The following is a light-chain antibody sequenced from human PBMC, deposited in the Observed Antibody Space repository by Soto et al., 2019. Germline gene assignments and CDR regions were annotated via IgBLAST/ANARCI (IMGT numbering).Light chain of an antibody. V-gene: IGKV3-20*01. CDR3: QQYGASPWA. CDR2: GAS. CDR1: QSVLGTF. J-gene: IGKJ1*01. Sequence: EIVLTQSPGTLSLSPGERATISCRASQSVLGTFLAWYQQLPGQAPRLLIYGASSRAPGIPDRFSGSGSGTAFTLTISRLEPEDFAVYYCQQYGASPWAFGQGTKVDSK.